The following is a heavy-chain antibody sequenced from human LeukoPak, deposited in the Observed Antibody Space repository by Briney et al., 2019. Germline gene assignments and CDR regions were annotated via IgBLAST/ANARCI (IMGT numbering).Heavy chain of an antibody. Sequence: PGRSLRLSCAASGFIFDDYAMHWVRQAPGKGLEWVAVIWYDGSNKYYADSVKGRFTISRDNSKNTLYLQMNSLRAEDTAVYYCARDPDYGDYVVPWFDPWGQGTLVTVSS. V-gene: IGHV3-33*08. CDR2: IWYDGSNK. CDR1: GFIFDDYA. J-gene: IGHJ5*02. D-gene: IGHD4-17*01. CDR3: ARDPDYGDYVVPWFDP.